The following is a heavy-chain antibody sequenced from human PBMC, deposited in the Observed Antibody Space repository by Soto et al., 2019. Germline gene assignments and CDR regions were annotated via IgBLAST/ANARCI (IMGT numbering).Heavy chain of an antibody. J-gene: IGHJ6*02. CDR3: AREGGSGNYRYYAMDV. CDR1: GGTFSSYA. Sequence: QVQLVQSGAEVKKPGSSVKVSCKASGGTFSSYAISWVRQAPGQGLEWMGGIIPIFGTANYAQKFQGRVTITAYEPTXXAYMELSSLRSEDTAVYYCAREGGSGNYRYYAMDVWGQGTTVTVSS. V-gene: IGHV1-69*12. CDR2: IIPIFGTA. D-gene: IGHD3-10*01.